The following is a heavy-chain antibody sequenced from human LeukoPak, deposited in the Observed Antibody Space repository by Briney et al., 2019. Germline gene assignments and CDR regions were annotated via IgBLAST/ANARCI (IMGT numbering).Heavy chain of an antibody. J-gene: IGHJ4*02. V-gene: IGHV3-30-3*02. Sequence: GGSLRLSCAASGFTFSSYAMHWVRQAPGKGLEWVAVISYDGSNKYYADSVKGRFTISRDNSKNTLYLQMNSLRAEDTAVYYCAKSTGYSSRGAFDYWGQGTLVTVSS. CDR3: AKSTGYSSRGAFDY. D-gene: IGHD6-13*01. CDR1: GFTFSSYA. CDR2: ISYDGSNK.